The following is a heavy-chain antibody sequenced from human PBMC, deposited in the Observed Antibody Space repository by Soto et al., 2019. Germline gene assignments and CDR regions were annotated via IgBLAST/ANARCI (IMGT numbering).Heavy chain of an antibody. J-gene: IGHJ5*02. CDR3: AHSRIVGARSTWFDP. CDR2: IYWVDDK. Sequence: QITLKESGPTLVKPTQTLTLTCTFSGFSLSTSGVGVGWIRQPPGKALEWLALIYWVDDKRYSPSLKSRLTITKDTSKNQVVLTMTNMDPVDTATYYCAHSRIVGARSTWFDPWGQGTLVTVSS. V-gene: IGHV2-5*02. CDR1: GFSLSTSGVG. D-gene: IGHD1-26*01.